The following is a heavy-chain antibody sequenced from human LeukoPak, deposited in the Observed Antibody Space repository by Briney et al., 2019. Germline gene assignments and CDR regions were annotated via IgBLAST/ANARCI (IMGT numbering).Heavy chain of an antibody. CDR2: ISGSGGST. CDR1: GFTFSSYA. V-gene: IGHV3-23*01. Sequence: SGGSLRLSCAASGFTFSSYAMSWVRQAPGKGLEWVSAISGSGGSTYYADSVKGRFTISRDNSKNTLYLQMNSLRAEDTAVYYCAKTTIFGVVSNFDYWGQGTLVTVSS. CDR3: AKTTIFGVVSNFDY. D-gene: IGHD3-3*01. J-gene: IGHJ4*02.